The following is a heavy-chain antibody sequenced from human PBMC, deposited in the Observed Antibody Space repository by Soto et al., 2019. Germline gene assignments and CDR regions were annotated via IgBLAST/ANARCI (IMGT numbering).Heavy chain of an antibody. D-gene: IGHD2-2*01. Sequence: PEKLSHTYSVSAYVITKGYHWGWIRQPPGKELEWIGTISHSGETYYNPSLKSRVAISIDTAKNHLSLILNSVTAADTDTYYCTRIYCTPTSCIIYGMEVLGQWTTVT. CDR3: TRIYCTPTSCIIYGMEV. J-gene: IGHJ6*02. CDR1: AYVITKGYH. CDR2: ISHSGET. V-gene: IGHV4-38-2*01.